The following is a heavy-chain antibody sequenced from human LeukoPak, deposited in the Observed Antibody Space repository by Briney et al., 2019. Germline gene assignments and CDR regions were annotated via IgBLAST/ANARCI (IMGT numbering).Heavy chain of an antibody. D-gene: IGHD2/OR15-2a*01. CDR1: GGSISSGSYY. J-gene: IGHJ4*02. Sequence: PSETLSLTCTVSGGSISSGSYYWSWIRQPAGKGLEWIGRVYTSGSTNYNPSLKSRVTISVDTSKNQFSLKLRSVTAADTAVYYCTTILFYWGQGTLVTVSS. V-gene: IGHV4-61*02. CDR3: TTILFY. CDR2: VYTSGST.